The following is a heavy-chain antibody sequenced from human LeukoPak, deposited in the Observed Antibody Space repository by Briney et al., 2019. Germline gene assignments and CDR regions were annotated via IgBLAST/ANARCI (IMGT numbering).Heavy chain of an antibody. V-gene: IGHV3-30-3*01. CDR1: GFTFSRYT. J-gene: IGHJ5*02. CDR2: ISYDGSNK. D-gene: IGHD6-13*01. Sequence: GRSLRLSCAASGFTFSRYTMHWVRQAPGKGLEWVAVISYDGSNKYYADSVKGRFTISRDNSKNTLYLQMNSLRAEDTAVYYCAKDPRGYSSSALFDPWGQGTLVTVSS. CDR3: AKDPRGYSSSALFDP.